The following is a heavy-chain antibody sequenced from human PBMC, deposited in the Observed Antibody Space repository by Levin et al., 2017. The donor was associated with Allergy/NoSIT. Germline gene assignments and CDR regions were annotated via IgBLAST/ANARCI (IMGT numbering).Heavy chain of an antibody. CDR3: ARDRTPYYGSGPWDY. CDR2: ISYDGSNK. V-gene: IGHV3-30-3*01. J-gene: IGHJ4*02. D-gene: IGHD3-10*01. CDR1: GFTFSSYA. Sequence: LSLTCAASGFTFSSYAMHWVRQAPGKGLEWVAVISYDGSNKYYADSVKGRFTISRNNSKNTLYLQMNSLRAEDTAVYYCARDRTPYYGSGPWDYWGQGTLVTVSS.